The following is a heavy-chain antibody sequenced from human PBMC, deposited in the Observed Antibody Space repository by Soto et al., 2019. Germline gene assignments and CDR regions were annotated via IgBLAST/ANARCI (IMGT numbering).Heavy chain of an antibody. V-gene: IGHV4-59*01. J-gene: IGHJ6*02. CDR3: ARDLRVVTAPPRGMDV. CDR1: GGSISSDY. CDR2: IYYTGST. Sequence: SETLSLTCTVSGGSISSDYWSWIRQPPGKGLEWIGYIYYTGSTNYNPSLKSRVTISIDTSKTQFSLRLSSVTAADTAVYYCARDLRVVTAPPRGMDVWGQGTTVTVSS. D-gene: IGHD2-21*02.